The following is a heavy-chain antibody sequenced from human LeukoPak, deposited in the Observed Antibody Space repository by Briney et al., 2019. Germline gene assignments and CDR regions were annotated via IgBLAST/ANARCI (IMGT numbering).Heavy chain of an antibody. CDR2: IGGGSENT. J-gene: IGHJ4*02. V-gene: IGHV3-23*01. CDR3: AKVLTGSQDY. Sequence: GGSLRLSCAASGFTFSSYTMSWVRQAPGKGLEWLSTIGGGSENTYCADSVRGRFTISRDNSKNTVYLQMKSLRADDTAVYFCAKVLTGSQDYWGQGTLVTVSS. D-gene: IGHD7-27*01. CDR1: GFTFSSYT.